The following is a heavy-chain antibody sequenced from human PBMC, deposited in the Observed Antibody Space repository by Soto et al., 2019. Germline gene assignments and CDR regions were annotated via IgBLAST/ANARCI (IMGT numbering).Heavy chain of an antibody. CDR3: TRLGYSYGYDY. Sequence: PGGSLRLSCAASGFTFSGSAMHWVRQASGKGLEWVGRIRSKANSYATAYAASVKGRFTISRDDSKNTAYLQMNSLKTEDTAVYYCTRLGYSYGYDYWGQGTLVTVS. CDR1: GFTFSGSA. V-gene: IGHV3-73*01. J-gene: IGHJ4*02. D-gene: IGHD5-18*01. CDR2: IRSKANSYAT.